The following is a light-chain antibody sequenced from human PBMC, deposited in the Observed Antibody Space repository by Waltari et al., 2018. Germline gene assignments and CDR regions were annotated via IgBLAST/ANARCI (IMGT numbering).Light chain of an antibody. CDR2: DAS. Sequence: EIVLTQSPVTLSLSPGERANLSIRASQSVSSYLTWYQQKPVQAPRLLIYDASNKATGIPARFRGSGSGTDFTLTISSLEPEDFAVYYCQQRSNWPPALTFGGGTKVEVK. V-gene: IGKV3-11*01. CDR1: QSVSSY. J-gene: IGKJ4*01. CDR3: QQRSNWPPALT.